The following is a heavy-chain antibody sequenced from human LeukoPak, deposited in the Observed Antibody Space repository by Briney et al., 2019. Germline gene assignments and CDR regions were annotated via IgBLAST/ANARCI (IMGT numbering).Heavy chain of an antibody. J-gene: IGHJ2*01. CDR1: GYTFTGYY. CDR2: INPNSGGT. CDR3: ARASVIFTGFLGRQGGHFDL. D-gene: IGHD3-10*01. V-gene: IGHV1-2*02. Sequence: ASVKVSCKASGYTFTGYYMHWVRQAPGQGLEWVGWINPNSGGTNYAQKFQGRVTMTRDTSISTAYMELSRLRSDDTAVYYCARASVIFTGFLGRQGGHFDLWGRGTLVTVSS.